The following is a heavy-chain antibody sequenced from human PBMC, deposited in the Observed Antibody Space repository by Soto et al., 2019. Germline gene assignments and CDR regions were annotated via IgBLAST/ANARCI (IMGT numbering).Heavy chain of an antibody. CDR3: ARDSYYGSGSPNNWFDP. V-gene: IGHV4-31*03. CDR1: GGSISSGGYY. D-gene: IGHD3-10*01. J-gene: IGHJ5*02. CDR2: IYYSGST. Sequence: QVQLQESGPGLVKPSQTLSLTCTVSGGSISSGGYYWSWIRQHPGKGLEWIGYIYYSGSTYYNPSLKSRVTISVDTSKNQFSLKLSSVTAADTAVYYCARDSYYGSGSPNNWFDPWGQGTLVTVSS.